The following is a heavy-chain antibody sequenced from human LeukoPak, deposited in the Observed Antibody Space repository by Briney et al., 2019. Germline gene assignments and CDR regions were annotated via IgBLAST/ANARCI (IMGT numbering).Heavy chain of an antibody. CDR2: MYYSGST. Sequence: PSETLSLTCTVSGGSISSSSYYWGWIRQPPGKGLEWIGSMYYSGSTYYNPSLKSRVTISVDTSKNQFSLKLSSVTAADTAVYYCARDSLWYSSGRGAFDIWGQGTMVTVSS. D-gene: IGHD6-19*01. V-gene: IGHV4-39*02. CDR3: ARDSLWYSSGRGAFDI. CDR1: GGSISSSSYY. J-gene: IGHJ3*02.